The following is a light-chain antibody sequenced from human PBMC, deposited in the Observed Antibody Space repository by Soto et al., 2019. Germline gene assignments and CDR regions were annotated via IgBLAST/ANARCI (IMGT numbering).Light chain of an antibody. CDR1: QSIYTN. CDR3: QQYTNWPLT. V-gene: IGKV3-15*01. J-gene: IGKJ4*01. Sequence: EIVMTQSPATLSVSPGERATLSCMASQSIYTNLDWYQQKPGQAPRLLISGASTRATGIPDRFSGSGSGTEFTLTISSLQSEDFAVYYCQQYTNWPLTFGGGTKVEIK. CDR2: GAS.